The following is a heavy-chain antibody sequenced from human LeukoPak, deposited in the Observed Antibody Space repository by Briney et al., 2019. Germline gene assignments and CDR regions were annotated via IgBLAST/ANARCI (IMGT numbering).Heavy chain of an antibody. V-gene: IGHV3-23*01. Sequence: GRSLRLSCAASGLTLKNFAMSWVRQAPGKGLEWVSAISGSGGSTYYADSVKGRFTISRDNSKNTMYLQMNSLRAEDTAVYNCAKDRQQLANLDYWGQRTLVTVSS. D-gene: IGHD6-13*01. CDR3: AKDRQQLANLDY. J-gene: IGHJ4*02. CDR2: ISGSGGST. CDR1: GLTLKNFA.